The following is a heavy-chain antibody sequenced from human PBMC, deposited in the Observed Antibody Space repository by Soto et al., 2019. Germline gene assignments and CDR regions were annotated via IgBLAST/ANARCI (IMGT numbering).Heavy chain of an antibody. Sequence: EVQLVESGGGLVQPGGSLRLSCAASGFTFNTYWMSWVRQAPGKGLEWVANIKEDGGEIHYVDSVKGRFTFSRDNADNSMYLQMNSLSAEDTAIYYCARTKGAVALAVWGQGPMVIVSS. CDR2: IKEDGGEI. J-gene: IGHJ3*01. D-gene: IGHD3-16*01. CDR3: ARTKGAVALAV. CDR1: GFTFNTYW. V-gene: IGHV3-7*01.